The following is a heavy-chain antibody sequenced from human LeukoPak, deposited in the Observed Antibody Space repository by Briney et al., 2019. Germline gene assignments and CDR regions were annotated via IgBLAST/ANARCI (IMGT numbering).Heavy chain of an antibody. J-gene: IGHJ4*02. Sequence: TGGSLRLSCAASGFTFTNAWMSWVRQAPGKGLEWVGRIKSKTDGGTTDYAAPVKGRFTISRDDSKNTLYLQMNSLKIEDTAVYYCITDGWSVSYDYWGQGTLVTVSS. CDR1: GFTFTNAW. D-gene: IGHD1-26*01. V-gene: IGHV3-15*01. CDR2: IKSKTDGGTT. CDR3: ITDGWSVSYDY.